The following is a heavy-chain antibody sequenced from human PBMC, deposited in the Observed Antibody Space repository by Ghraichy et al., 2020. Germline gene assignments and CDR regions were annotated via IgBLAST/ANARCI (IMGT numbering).Heavy chain of an antibody. CDR2: VSKTGST. J-gene: IGHJ5*02. Sequence: ESLNISCTVSGASFTSHDWSWIRQPLGERLEWIGYVSKTGSTNYNPSLGSRVTMALDKSKSQVSLRLTSVTAADTAIYYCSRDNEGTAWGQGVLVTVSS. D-gene: IGHD3/OR15-3a*01. CDR1: GASFTSHD. V-gene: IGHV4-59*11. CDR3: SRDNEGTA.